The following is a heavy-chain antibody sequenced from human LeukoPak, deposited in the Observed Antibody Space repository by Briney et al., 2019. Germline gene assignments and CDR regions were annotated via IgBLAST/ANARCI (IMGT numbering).Heavy chain of an antibody. Sequence: GRSLKLSCVASGFIFSSCNMRWLRQAPGKGLEWVALIWYDGSKKYYTDSVKGRFTISRDNSKNTVYLEMNSVRAEDTALYYCAKDSCDFDDHRYFDYWGQGSLVTVSS. J-gene: IGHJ4*02. D-gene: IGHD4-17*01. V-gene: IGHV3-33*06. CDR1: GFIFSSCN. CDR3: AKDSCDFDDHRYFDY. CDR2: IWYDGSKK.